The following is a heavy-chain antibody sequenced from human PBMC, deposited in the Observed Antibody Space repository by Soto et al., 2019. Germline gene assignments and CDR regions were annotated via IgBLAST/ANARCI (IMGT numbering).Heavy chain of an antibody. CDR2: VFYTGSA. CDR3: AKPPSGGYDS. CDR1: GGSIRGSDDY. J-gene: IGHJ5*01. V-gene: IGHV4-39*01. D-gene: IGHD5-12*01. Sequence: QLHLQESGPRLVKPSETLSLTCTVSGGSIRGSDDYWAWIRQSPGKGLEYIGSVFYTGSAYYNPSLKSPVTIVADTSKNRFFLNLKSVTATDTAVYYCAKPPSGGYDSWGQGTLVTVSS.